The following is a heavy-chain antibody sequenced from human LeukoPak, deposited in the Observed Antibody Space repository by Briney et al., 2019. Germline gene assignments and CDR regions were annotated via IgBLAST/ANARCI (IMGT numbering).Heavy chain of an antibody. Sequence: PSETLSLTCTVSGGSISSSSYYWGWIRQPPGKGLEWIGSIYYSGSTYYNPSLKSRVTISVDTSKNQFSLKLSSVTAADTAVYYCARVRFGECEGWFDPWGQGTLVTVSS. J-gene: IGHJ5*02. CDR2: IYYSGST. D-gene: IGHD3-10*01. CDR3: ARVRFGECEGWFDP. V-gene: IGHV4-39*07. CDR1: GGSISSSSYY.